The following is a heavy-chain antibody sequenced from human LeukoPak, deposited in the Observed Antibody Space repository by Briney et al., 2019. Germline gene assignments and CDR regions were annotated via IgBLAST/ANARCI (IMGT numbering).Heavy chain of an antibody. CDR3: ATFRGGRAVAGDY. J-gene: IGHJ4*02. CDR1: GFTFSDYY. Sequence: GSLRLSCAASGFTFSDYYMSWIRQAPGKGLEWVGEINHSGSTNYNPSLKSRVTISVDTSKKQFSLKLSSVTAADTAVYYCATFRGGRAVAGDYWGQGTLVTVSS. CDR2: INHSGST. V-gene: IGHV4-34*08. D-gene: IGHD6-19*01.